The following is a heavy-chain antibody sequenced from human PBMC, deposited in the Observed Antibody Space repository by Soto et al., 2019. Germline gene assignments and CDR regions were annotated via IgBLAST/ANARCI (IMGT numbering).Heavy chain of an antibody. V-gene: IGHV3-30*18. J-gene: IGHJ2*01. D-gene: IGHD4-4*01. Sequence: QVQLVESGGGVVQPGRSLRLSCAASGFTFSSYGMHWVRQAPGKGLEWVAVISYDGSNKYYADSVKGRFTISRDNSKNTLYLHMNSLRAEGTAVYYCAKDVLLRMDGMVTPLFWYFDLWCRGTLVTVSS. CDR1: GFTFSSYG. CDR3: AKDVLLRMDGMVTPLFWYFDL. CDR2: ISYDGSNK.